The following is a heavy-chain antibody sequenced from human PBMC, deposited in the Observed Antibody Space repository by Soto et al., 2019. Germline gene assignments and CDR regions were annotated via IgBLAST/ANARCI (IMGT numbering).Heavy chain of an antibody. J-gene: IGHJ3*02. Sequence: TLSLTCTVSGGSISSGGYYWSWIRQHPGKGLEWIGYIYYSGSTCYNPSLKSRVTISVDTSKNQFSLKLSSVTAADTAVYYCATRLLRYFDWSDPTDAFDIWGQGTMVPVSS. CDR2: IYYSGST. D-gene: IGHD3-9*01. V-gene: IGHV4-31*03. CDR3: ATRLLRYFDWSDPTDAFDI. CDR1: GGSISSGGYY.